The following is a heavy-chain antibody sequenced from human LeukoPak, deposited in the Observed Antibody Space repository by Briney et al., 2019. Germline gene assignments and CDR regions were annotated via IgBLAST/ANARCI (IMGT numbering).Heavy chain of an antibody. D-gene: IGHD5-12*01. CDR1: GFTFSSYS. CDR2: ISSSSSYI. V-gene: IGHV3-21*01. Sequence: PGGSLRLSCAASGFTFSSYSMNWVRQAPGKGLEWVSSISSSSSYIYYADSVKGRFTISRDNAKNSLYLQMNSLRAEDTAVYYCARVPPWLRLTDAFDIWGQGTMVTVSS. CDR3: ARVPPWLRLTDAFDI. J-gene: IGHJ3*02.